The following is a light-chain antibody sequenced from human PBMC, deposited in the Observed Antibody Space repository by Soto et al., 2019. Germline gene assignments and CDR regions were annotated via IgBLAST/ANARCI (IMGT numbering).Light chain of an antibody. J-gene: IGKJ2*01. CDR1: QSVLYNSNDKNY. CDR3: QQYYSTPPT. CDR2: WAS. Sequence: DIVMTQSPDSLAVSLGERATINCKSSQSVLYNSNDKNYLAWYQQKPGQPPKLLIYWASTRKSGVPDRFSGSGSATDFTLTISSLQAEDVAVYYCQQYYSTPPTFGQGTKLEIK. V-gene: IGKV4-1*01.